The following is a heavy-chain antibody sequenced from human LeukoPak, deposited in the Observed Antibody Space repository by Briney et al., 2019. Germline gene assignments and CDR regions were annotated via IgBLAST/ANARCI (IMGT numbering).Heavy chain of an antibody. CDR2: IYYSGST. Sequence: SETLSLTCTVSGGSISSYYWSWIRQPPGKGLEWIGYIYYSGSTNYNPSLKSRVTISVDTSKNQFSLKLSSVTAADTAVYYCARASGDYEADYWGQGTLVTVSS. D-gene: IGHD4-17*01. V-gene: IGHV4-59*01. CDR3: ARASGDYEADY. J-gene: IGHJ4*02. CDR1: GGSISSYY.